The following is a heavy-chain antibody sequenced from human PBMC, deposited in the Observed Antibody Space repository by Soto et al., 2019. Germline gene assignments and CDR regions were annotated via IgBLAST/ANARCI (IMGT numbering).Heavy chain of an antibody. CDR2: INPKNGDT. CDR1: GYTFIGFS. V-gene: IGHV1-2*02. CDR3: SKGRGTVGHCSGGSCYDGMDV. Sequence: QEQLVQSGPEVKKPGASVKVSCESSGYTFIGFSLHWVRQAPGQGLEWMGWINPKNGDTYYAQKFQGRVTMTRATSINTVYMELNSLKSDDTAVYYCSKGRGTVGHCSGGSCYDGMDVWGQGSTVTVSS. J-gene: IGHJ6*02. D-gene: IGHD2-15*01.